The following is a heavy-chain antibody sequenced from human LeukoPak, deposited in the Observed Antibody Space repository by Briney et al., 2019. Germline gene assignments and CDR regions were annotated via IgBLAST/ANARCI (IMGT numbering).Heavy chain of an antibody. CDR1: GGSFSGYY. J-gene: IGHJ4*02. CDR2: INHSGST. CDR3: ARGRFVTYYFDY. Sequence: SETLSLTCAVYGGSFSGYYWSWIRQPPGKGLEWIGEINHSGSTNYNPSLKSRVTISVDTSKNQFSLKLSSVTAADTAVYYCARGRFVTYYFDYWGQGTLVTVSS. D-gene: IGHD2-21*02. V-gene: IGHV4-34*01.